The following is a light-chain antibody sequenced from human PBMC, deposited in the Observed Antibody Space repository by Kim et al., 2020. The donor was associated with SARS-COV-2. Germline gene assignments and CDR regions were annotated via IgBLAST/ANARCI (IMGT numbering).Light chain of an antibody. CDR1: QSVSSSY. CDR3: QQYGSSPIT. V-gene: IGKV3-20*01. J-gene: IGKJ5*01. CDR2: GAS. Sequence: EIVLTQSPGTLSLSPGERATLSCRASQSVSSSYLAWYQQKPGQGPRLLIYGASFRATGIPDRFSGSGSGTDFTLTISRLEPEDFAVFYCQQYGSSPITFGQVTRLEIK.